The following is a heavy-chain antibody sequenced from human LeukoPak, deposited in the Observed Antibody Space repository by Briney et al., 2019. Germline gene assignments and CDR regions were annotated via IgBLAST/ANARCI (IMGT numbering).Heavy chain of an antibody. CDR2: IYYSGST. V-gene: IGHV4-59*08. CDR3: ARLGRGGYNYWFDP. J-gene: IGHJ5*02. CDR1: GGSISSYY. Sequence: KPSETLSLTCTVSGGSISSYYWSWIRQPPGKGLEWIGYIYYSGSTNYNPSLKSRVTISVDTSKNQFSLKLSSVTAADTAVYYCARLGRGGYNYWFDPWGQGTLVTVSS. D-gene: IGHD5-24*01.